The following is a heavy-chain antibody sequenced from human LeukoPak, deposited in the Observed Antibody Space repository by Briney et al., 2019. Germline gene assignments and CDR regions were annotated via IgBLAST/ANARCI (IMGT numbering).Heavy chain of an antibody. CDR3: ARETYCGGDCYPSYFDY. V-gene: IGHV1-69*05. Sequence: VASVKVSCKASGGTFSSYAISWVRQAPGQGLEWMGGIIPIFGTANYAQKFQGRVTITTDESTSTAYMELSSLRSEDTAVYYRARETYCGGDCYPSYFDYWGQGTLVTVSS. CDR1: GGTFSSYA. D-gene: IGHD2-21*02. J-gene: IGHJ4*02. CDR2: IIPIFGTA.